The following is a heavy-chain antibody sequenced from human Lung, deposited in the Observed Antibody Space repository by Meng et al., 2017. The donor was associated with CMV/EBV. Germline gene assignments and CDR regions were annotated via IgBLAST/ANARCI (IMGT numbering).Heavy chain of an antibody. CDR2: IDDTGRT. CDR1: SGSFSGSY. V-gene: IGHV4-34*01. Sequence: GSLRLXCAVYSGSFSGSYWHWIRQPPGMSLEWIGEIDDTGRTKYSPSLNSRVTMLLDTSKKQFSLKLSSVTAADTAVYYCARLTGTVYVHWFDSWGQGALVTVSS. CDR3: ARLTGTVYVHWFDS. J-gene: IGHJ5*01. D-gene: IGHD1-7*01.